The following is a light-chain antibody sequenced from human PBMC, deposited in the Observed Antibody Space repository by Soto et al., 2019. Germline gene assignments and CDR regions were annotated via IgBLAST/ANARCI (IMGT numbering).Light chain of an antibody. CDR2: DAS. CDR3: QQYNSYLYT. J-gene: IGKJ2*01. Sequence: DIQMTQSPSNLSASVGDRVTITCRASQSISSWLDWYQQKPGKAPKLLIYDASSLESGVSSRFSGSGSGTEFTLTISSLQPDDFATYYCQQYNSYLYTFGQGTKLEI. V-gene: IGKV1-5*01. CDR1: QSISSW.